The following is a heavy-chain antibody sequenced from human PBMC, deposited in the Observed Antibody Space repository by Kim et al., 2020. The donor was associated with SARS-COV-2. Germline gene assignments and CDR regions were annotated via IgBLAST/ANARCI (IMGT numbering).Heavy chain of an antibody. V-gene: IGHV7-4-1*02. CDR3: ARTNYDSFYYMDV. CDR1: GYTFTSYA. Sequence: ASVKVSCKASGYTFTSYAMNWVRQAPGLGLEWMGWINTNTGNPTYAQGFTGRFVFSLDTSVSTAYLQISSLKAEDTAVYYCARTNYDSFYYMDVWGKGTTVTVSS. J-gene: IGHJ6*03. CDR2: INTNTGNP.